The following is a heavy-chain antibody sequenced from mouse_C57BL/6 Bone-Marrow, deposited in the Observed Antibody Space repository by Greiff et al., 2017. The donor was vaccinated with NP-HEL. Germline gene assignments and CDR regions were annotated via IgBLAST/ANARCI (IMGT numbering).Heavy chain of an antibody. D-gene: IGHD1-1*01. CDR2: INPSSGYT. CDR3: ARGGYYYGSSFPYWDFDV. J-gene: IGHJ1*03. V-gene: IGHV1-7*01. Sequence: QVQLKQSGAELAKPGASVKLSCKASGYTFTSYWMHWVKQRPGQGLEWIGYINPSSGYTKYNQKFKDKATLTADKSSSTAYMQLSSLTYEDSAVYYCARGGYYYGSSFPYWDFDVWGTGTTVTVSS. CDR1: GYTFTSYW.